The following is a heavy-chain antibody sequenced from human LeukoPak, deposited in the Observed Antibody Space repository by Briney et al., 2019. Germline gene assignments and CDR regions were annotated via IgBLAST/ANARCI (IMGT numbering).Heavy chain of an antibody. Sequence: GGSLRLSCAASGFTFSTYCMHWVRQAPGKGLVWVSRINSDGSRTTYADSVKGRFTISRDNAKNTLYLQMNSLRTEDTAVYYCARPETQYSSVLTVFDIWGHGTMVTVSS. CDR2: INSDGSRT. CDR3: ARPETQYSSVLTVFDI. V-gene: IGHV3-74*01. J-gene: IGHJ3*02. CDR1: GFTFSTYC. D-gene: IGHD6-19*01.